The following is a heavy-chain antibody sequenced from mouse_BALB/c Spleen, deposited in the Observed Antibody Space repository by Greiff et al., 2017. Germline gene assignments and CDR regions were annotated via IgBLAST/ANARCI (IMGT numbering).Heavy chain of an antibody. CDR2: IDPSDSYT. D-gene: IGHD2-14*01. J-gene: IGHJ4*01. V-gene: IGHV1-69*02. CDR3: ARRYLYAMDY. CDR1: GYTFTSYW. Sequence: VKLQQSGAELVKPGASVKLSCKASGYTFTSYWMHWVKQRPGQGLEWIGEIDPSDSYTNYNQKFKGKATLTVDKSSSTAYMQLSSLTSEDSAVYYCARRYLYAMDYWGQGTSVTVSS.